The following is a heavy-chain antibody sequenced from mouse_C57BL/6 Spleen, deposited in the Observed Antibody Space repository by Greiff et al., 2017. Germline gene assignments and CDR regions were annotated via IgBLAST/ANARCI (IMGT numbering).Heavy chain of an antibody. Sequence: VQLQQSGPELVKPGASVKIPCKASGYTFTDYNMDWVKQSHGKSLEWIGDINPNNGGTIYNQKFKGKATLTVDKSSSTAYMELRSLTSEDTAVYYWARGPGDYGSSFAYWGQGTLVTVSA. CDR3: ARGPGDYGSSFAY. J-gene: IGHJ3*01. CDR1: GYTFTDYN. V-gene: IGHV1-18*01. CDR2: INPNNGGT. D-gene: IGHD1-1*01.